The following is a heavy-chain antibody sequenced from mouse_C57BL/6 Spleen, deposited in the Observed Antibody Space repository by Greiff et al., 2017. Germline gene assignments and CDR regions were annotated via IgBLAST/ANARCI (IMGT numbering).Heavy chain of an antibody. CDR1: CYTFTRYW. Sequence: VQLQQPGAGLLVPGASVKLFCQGSCYTFTRYWMHWVKQRPGQGLEWIGEIDPSDSYTNYNQKFKGKSTLTVDKSSSTAYMQLSSLTSEDSAVYYCARKNFYAMDYWGQGTSVTVSS. V-gene: IGHV1-69*01. CDR3: ARKNFYAMDY. CDR2: IDPSDSYT. J-gene: IGHJ4*01.